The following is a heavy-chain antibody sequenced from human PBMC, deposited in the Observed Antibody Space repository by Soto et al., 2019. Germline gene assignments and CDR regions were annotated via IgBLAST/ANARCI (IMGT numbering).Heavy chain of an antibody. D-gene: IGHD3-3*01. J-gene: IGHJ5*02. V-gene: IGHV4-34*01. CDR2: INHSGST. CDR1: GGSFSGYY. CDR3: ATSPAAYYDFWSGYRGYNWFDP. Sequence: SETLSLTCALYGGSFSGYYWSWIRPPPGKGLEWIGEINHSGSTNYNPSLKSRVTISVDTSTNQFSLKLSSVTAADTAVYYCATSPAAYYDFWSGYRGYNWFDPWGQGTLVTVSS.